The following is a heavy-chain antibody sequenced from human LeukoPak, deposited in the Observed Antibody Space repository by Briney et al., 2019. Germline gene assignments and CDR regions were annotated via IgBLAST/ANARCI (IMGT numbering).Heavy chain of an antibody. D-gene: IGHD2/OR15-2a*01. CDR2: ISAYNGNT. Sequence: ASVKVSCKASGYTFTSYGISWVRQAPGQGLEWMGWISAYNGNTNYAQKLQDRVTMTTDTSTSTAYMELRSLRSDDTAVYYCARDVVRTTLMFYYYYYGMDVWGQGTTVTVSS. V-gene: IGHV1-18*01. J-gene: IGHJ6*02. CDR1: GYTFTSYG. CDR3: ARDVVRTTLMFYYYYYGMDV.